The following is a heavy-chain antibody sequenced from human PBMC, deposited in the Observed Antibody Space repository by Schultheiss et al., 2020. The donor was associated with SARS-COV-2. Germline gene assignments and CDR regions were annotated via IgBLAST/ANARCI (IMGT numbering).Heavy chain of an antibody. CDR1: GGSFSGYY. D-gene: IGHD3-22*01. CDR2: IYYSGST. Sequence: SQTLSLTCAVYGGSFSGYYWGWIRQPPGKGLEWIGSIYYSGSTYYNPSLKSRVTMSVDTSKNQFSLKLSSVTAADTAVYYCARLTYYYDSSGYYYDYYFDYWGQGTLVTVSS. V-gene: IGHV4-34*01. CDR3: ARLTYYYDSSGYYYDYYFDY. J-gene: IGHJ4*02.